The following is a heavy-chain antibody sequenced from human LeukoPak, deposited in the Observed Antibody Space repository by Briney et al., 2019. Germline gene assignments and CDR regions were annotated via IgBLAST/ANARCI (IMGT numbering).Heavy chain of an antibody. V-gene: IGHV1-69*05. Sequence: SVTVSCKASGGTFISYAISWVRQAPGQGLEWMGGIIPIFGTANYAQKFQGRVTITTDESTSTAYMELSSLRSEDTAVYYCARARMVMDYYYYMDVWGKGTTVTVSS. CDR1: GGTFISYA. CDR2: IIPIFGTA. D-gene: IGHD5-18*01. J-gene: IGHJ6*03. CDR3: ARARMVMDYYYYMDV.